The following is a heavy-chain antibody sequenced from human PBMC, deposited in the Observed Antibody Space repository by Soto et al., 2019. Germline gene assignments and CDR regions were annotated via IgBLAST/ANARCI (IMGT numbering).Heavy chain of an antibody. D-gene: IGHD3-10*01. CDR3: ARFGVVRGVINYYGMDV. CDR2: ISAYNGNT. V-gene: IGHV1-18*04. J-gene: IGHJ6*02. CDR1: GYTFTSYG. Sequence: ASVKVSCKASGYTFTSYGISWVRQAPGQGLEWMGWISAYNGNTSYAQKLQGRVTMTTDTSTSTAYMELRSLRSDDTAVYYCARFGVVRGVINYYGMDVWGQGTTVTVSS.